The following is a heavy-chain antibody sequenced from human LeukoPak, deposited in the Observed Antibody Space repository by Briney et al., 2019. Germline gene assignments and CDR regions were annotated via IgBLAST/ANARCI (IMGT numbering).Heavy chain of an antibody. V-gene: IGHV3-30*02. Sequence: GGSLRLSCAASGFTFSSYGMHWVRQAPGKGLEWVAFIRYDGSNKYYADSVKGRFTISRDNSKNTLYLQMNSLRAEDTAVYYCAKGRAGTAFYFDYWGQGTLVTVSS. J-gene: IGHJ4*02. CDR2: IRYDGSNK. CDR1: GFTFSSYG. CDR3: AKGRAGTAFYFDY. D-gene: IGHD6-19*01.